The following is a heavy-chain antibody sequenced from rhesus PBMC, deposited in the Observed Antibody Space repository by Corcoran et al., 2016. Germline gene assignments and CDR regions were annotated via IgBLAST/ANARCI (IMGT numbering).Heavy chain of an antibody. CDR1: GLLLRPRGIG. D-gene: IGHD1-20*01. Sequence: QVTLKESGPALVKPPQTLPLTCTFSGLLLRPRGIGINWIRQPPGKALEWLASVYWDDDNGYTTSLKSRLTIAKDTFKNQVVLTMTNMDSVDTATDDCARRDVWNNGIIDYWGQGGLGTVAS. J-gene: IGHJ4*01. CDR2: VYWDDDN. V-gene: IGHV2S1*01. CDR3: ARRDVWNNGIIDY.